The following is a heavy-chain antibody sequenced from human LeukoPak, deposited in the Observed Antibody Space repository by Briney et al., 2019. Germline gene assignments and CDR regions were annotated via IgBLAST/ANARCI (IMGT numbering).Heavy chain of an antibody. D-gene: IGHD2-21*01. CDR3: ARGSDSIGDGMDV. J-gene: IGHJ6*02. Sequence: SQTLSLTCAISGDTFSSNSAGWNWIRQSPSRGLEWLGRTYYRSNWYNDYAVSVKTRITINPDTSKNQFSLQLNSVTPEDRAVYYCARGSDSIGDGMDVWGQGTTVTVSS. CDR1: GDTFSSNSAG. V-gene: IGHV6-1*01. CDR2: TYYRSNWYN.